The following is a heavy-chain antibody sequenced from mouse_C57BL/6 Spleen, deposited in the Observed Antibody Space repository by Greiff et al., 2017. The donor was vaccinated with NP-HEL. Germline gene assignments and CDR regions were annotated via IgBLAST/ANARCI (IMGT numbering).Heavy chain of an antibody. D-gene: IGHD2-4*01. J-gene: IGHJ2*01. CDR1: GYTFTDYY. CDR3: AREGNSYDYGFDY. Sequence: QVQLQQSGAELVRPGASVKLSCKASGYTFTDYYINWVKQRPGQGLEWIARIYPGSGNTYYIEKFKGKATLTAEKSSSTAYMQLSSLTSEDSAVYFCAREGNSYDYGFDYWGKGTTLTVSS. CDR2: IYPGSGNT. V-gene: IGHV1-76*01.